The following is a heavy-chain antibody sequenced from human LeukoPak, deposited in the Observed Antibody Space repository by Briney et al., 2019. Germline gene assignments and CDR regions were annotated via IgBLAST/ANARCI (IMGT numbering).Heavy chain of an antibody. Sequence: PTGGSLRLSCAASGFTFSSYAMHWVRQAPGKGLEWVAVISYDGSNKYYADSVKGRFTISRDNAKNMLYLQLTSLRAEDTAVYYCARAGVFSGSFFDYWGQGTLVTVSS. D-gene: IGHD1-26*01. CDR1: GFTFSSYA. CDR2: ISYDGSNK. CDR3: ARAGVFSGSFFDY. J-gene: IGHJ4*02. V-gene: IGHV3-30-3*01.